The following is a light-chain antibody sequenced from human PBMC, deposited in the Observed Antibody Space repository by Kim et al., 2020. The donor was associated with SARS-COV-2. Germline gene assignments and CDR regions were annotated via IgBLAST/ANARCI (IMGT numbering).Light chain of an antibody. V-gene: IGKV3-15*01. CDR1: QSINTY. Sequence: SVSPVERATLSCRASQSINTYLAWSQLKPGQAPRLLIYGASTRATGIPARFSGSGSETEFTLTISSLQSEDFAVYYCQQYNNWWTFGQGTKVDIK. J-gene: IGKJ1*01. CDR3: QQYNNWWT. CDR2: GAS.